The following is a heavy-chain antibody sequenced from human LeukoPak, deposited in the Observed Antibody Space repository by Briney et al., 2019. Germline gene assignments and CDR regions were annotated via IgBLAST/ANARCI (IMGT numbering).Heavy chain of an antibody. CDR1: EYPFSRSV. Sequence: ASVKVSCKASEYPFSRSVIHWVRQAPGQRLEWMGWINAGNGNTKYSQKFQGRVTITRDTSASTAYMELSSLRSEDTAVYYCATGSGSYWPLDYWGQGTLVTVSS. CDR2: INAGNGNT. J-gene: IGHJ4*02. V-gene: IGHV1-3*01. CDR3: ATGSGSYWPLDY. D-gene: IGHD1-26*01.